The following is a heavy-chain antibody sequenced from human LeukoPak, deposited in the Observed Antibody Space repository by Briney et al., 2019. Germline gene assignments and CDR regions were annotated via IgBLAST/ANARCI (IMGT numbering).Heavy chain of an antibody. V-gene: IGHV4-28*03. J-gene: IGHJ4*02. Sequence: SETLSLTCAVSGGSISSSNWWSWVRQPPGKGLEWIGYIYYSGSTYYNPSLKSRVTISVDTSKNQFSLKLGSVTAADTAVYYCARDRRYYDSSGYYYFDYWGQGTLVTVSP. CDR3: ARDRRYYDSSGYYYFDY. D-gene: IGHD3-22*01. CDR1: GGSISSSNW. CDR2: IYYSGST.